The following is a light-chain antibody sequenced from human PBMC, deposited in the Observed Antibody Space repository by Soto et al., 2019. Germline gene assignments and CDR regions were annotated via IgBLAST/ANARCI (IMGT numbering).Light chain of an antibody. Sequence: EIVMTQSPATPSVSPGERATLSCRASQSVSSNLAWYQQKPGQAPRLLIYGASTRATGIPARFSGSGSGTEFTLTISSLQSEDVAVYHCQQYNNWPYTFGQGTKLEIK. J-gene: IGKJ2*01. CDR2: GAS. CDR3: QQYNNWPYT. CDR1: QSVSSN. V-gene: IGKV3-15*01.